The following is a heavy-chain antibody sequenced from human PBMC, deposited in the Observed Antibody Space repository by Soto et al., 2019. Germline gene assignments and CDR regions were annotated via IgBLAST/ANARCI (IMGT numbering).Heavy chain of an antibody. J-gene: IGHJ6*02. CDR1: GYTFTSYD. Sequence: ASVKVSCKASGYTFTSYDINRVRQATGQGLEWMGWMNPNSGNTGYAQKFQGRVTMTRNTSISTAYMELSSLRSEDTAVYYCARFGLAAAGTLYGMDVWGQGTAVTVSS. CDR2: MNPNSGNT. D-gene: IGHD6-13*01. CDR3: ARFGLAAAGTLYGMDV. V-gene: IGHV1-8*01.